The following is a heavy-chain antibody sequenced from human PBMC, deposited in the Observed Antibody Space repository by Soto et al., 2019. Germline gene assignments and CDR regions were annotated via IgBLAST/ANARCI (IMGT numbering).Heavy chain of an antibody. Sequence: SETLSLTCTVSGGSISSYYWSWIRQPPGKGLEWIGYIYYSGSTNYNPSLKSRVTISVDTSKNQFSLKLSSVTAADTAVYYCARDRSGGYDPQHDSYYYYYMDVWGKGTTVTVSS. D-gene: IGHD5-12*01. CDR3: ARDRSGGYDPQHDSYYYYYMDV. J-gene: IGHJ6*03. CDR2: IYYSGST. V-gene: IGHV4-59*01. CDR1: GGSISSYY.